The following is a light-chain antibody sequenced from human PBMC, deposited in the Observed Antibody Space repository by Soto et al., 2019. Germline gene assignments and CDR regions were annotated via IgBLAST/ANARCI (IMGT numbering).Light chain of an antibody. CDR1: QSVSTN. CDR2: FAS. Sequence: VMTQYPATRSVSPGERSALSCRASQSVSTNLAWYQQKPGQPPRLLIYFASTRATAVPARFTAGGSGTEFTLTIISLQSDDLAVYYCQQDDKWPRTFGQGTRLEIK. CDR3: QQDDKWPRT. J-gene: IGKJ5*01. V-gene: IGKV3-15*01.